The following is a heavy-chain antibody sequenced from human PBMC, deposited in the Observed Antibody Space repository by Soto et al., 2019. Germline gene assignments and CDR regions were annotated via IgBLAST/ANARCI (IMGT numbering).Heavy chain of an antibody. J-gene: IGHJ3*02. D-gene: IGHD3-22*01. CDR1: GGSISSYY. V-gene: IGHV4-4*07. CDR2: IYTSGST. Sequence: SETLSLTCTVSGGSISSYYWSWIRQPAGKGLEWIGRIYTSGSTNYNPSLKSRVTMSVDTSKNQFSLKLSSVTAADTAVYYCARDQDYYDSSGYGGDAFAIWGQGTMVTVSS. CDR3: ARDQDYYDSSGYGGDAFAI.